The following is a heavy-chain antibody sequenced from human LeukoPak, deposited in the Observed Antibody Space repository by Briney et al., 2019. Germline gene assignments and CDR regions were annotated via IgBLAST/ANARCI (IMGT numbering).Heavy chain of an antibody. J-gene: IGHJ6*03. CDR3: AKDSGTYWVDYYYMDV. Sequence: GGSLRLSCAASGFTFSSYGMHWVRQAPGKGLEWVAFIRYDGSNKYYADSVKGRFTISRDNSKNTLYLQMNSLRADDTAVYYCAKDSGTYWVDYYYMDVWGKGTTVTVSS. V-gene: IGHV3-30*02. CDR1: GFTFSSYG. CDR2: IRYDGSNK. D-gene: IGHD1-26*01.